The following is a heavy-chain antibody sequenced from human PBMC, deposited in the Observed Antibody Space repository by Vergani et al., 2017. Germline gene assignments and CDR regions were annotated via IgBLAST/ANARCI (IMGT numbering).Heavy chain of an antibody. CDR1: GDSVSSNSAA. CDR2: TYYRAKGGN. Sequence: QVQLQQSGPGLVKPSQTLSLTCAISGDSVSSNSAAWNWIRHSPSRGFEWVGRTYYRAKGGNEYAVSVKSRITINPDTSKNQFSLQLNSVTPEETAGYYCARDLMVGYSGSWGGFDTWGQGTLVTVSS. CDR3: ARDLMVGYSGSWGGFDT. J-gene: IGHJ5*02. V-gene: IGHV6-1*01. D-gene: IGHD6-6*01.